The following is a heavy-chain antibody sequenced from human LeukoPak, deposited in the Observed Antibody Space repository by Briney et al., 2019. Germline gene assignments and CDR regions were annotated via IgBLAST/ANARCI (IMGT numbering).Heavy chain of an antibody. CDR1: GYTFINYG. CDR2: IHTDNHKT. Sequence: GAAVKVSCKASGYTFINYGVSWVRQAPGHGLDWRGWIHTDNHKTNYARKLQGRITITADTSTSTAFMELRSRRCDDTAVYYCARDLFAFFALLAPIVYWGQGNLLTVSS. J-gene: IGHJ4*02. CDR3: ARDLFAFFALLAPIVY. D-gene: IGHD3-3*01. V-gene: IGHV1-18*01.